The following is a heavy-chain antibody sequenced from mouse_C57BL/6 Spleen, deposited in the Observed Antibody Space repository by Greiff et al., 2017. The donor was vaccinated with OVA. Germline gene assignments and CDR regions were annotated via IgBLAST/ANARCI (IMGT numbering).Heavy chain of an antibody. D-gene: IGHD2-5*01. CDR2: IYPGDGDT. Sequence: QVQLQESGAELVKPGASVKISCKASGYAFSSYWMNWVKQRPGKGLEWIGQIYPGDGDTNYNGKFKGKATLTADKSSSTAYMQLSSLTSEDSAVYYCARSSPYSNPFAYWGQGTLVTVAA. CDR1: GYAFSSYW. J-gene: IGHJ3*01. V-gene: IGHV1-80*01. CDR3: ARSSPYSNPFAY.